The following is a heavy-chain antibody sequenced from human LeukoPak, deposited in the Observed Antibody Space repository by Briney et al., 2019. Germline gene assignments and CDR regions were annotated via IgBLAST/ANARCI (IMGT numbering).Heavy chain of an antibody. D-gene: IGHD6-13*01. V-gene: IGHV3-23*01. J-gene: IGHJ6*02. CDR3: AKLLLAAPFCMDV. CDR2: ISGSGGST. Sequence: GGSLRLSCAASGFTFSSYAMSWVRQAPGKGLEWVSAISGSGGSTYYADSVKGRFTISRDNSKNTLYLQMNSLRAEDAAVYYCAKLLLAAPFCMDVWGQGTTVTVSS. CDR1: GFTFSSYA.